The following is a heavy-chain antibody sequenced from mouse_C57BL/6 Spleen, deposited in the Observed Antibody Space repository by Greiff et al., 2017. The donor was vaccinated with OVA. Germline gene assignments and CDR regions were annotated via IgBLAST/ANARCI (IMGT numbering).Heavy chain of an antibody. D-gene: IGHD1-1*01. CDR2: IYPGDGDT. V-gene: IGHV1-82*01. J-gene: IGHJ2*01. CDR1: GYAFSSSW. CDR3: ARGTTVKGFDY. Sequence: QVQLKESGPELVKPGASVKISCKASGYAFSSSWMNWVKQRPGKGLEWIGRIYPGDGDTNYNGKFKGKATLTADKSSSTAYMQLSSLTSEDSAVYFCARGTTVKGFDYWGQGTTLTVSS.